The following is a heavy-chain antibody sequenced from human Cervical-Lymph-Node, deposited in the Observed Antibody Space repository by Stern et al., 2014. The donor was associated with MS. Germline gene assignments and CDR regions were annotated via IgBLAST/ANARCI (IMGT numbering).Heavy chain of an antibody. CDR3: ARGDSEAPIYYFDY. CDR2: IAPIFDAT. J-gene: IGHJ4*02. CDR1: GGTFSNYA. V-gene: IGHV1-69*01. Sequence: QVQLMQSGAEVKKPGSSVKVSCKTSGGTFSNYAISWVRQAPGQGLEWMGVIAPIFDATNYAQKFQGRVTITADESTRTAYMELSSLRSDDTAMYYCARGDSEAPIYYFDYWGQGTLVTVSS. D-gene: IGHD2-21*01.